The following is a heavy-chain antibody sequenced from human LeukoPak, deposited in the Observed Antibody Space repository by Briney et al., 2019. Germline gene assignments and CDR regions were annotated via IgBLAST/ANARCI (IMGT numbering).Heavy chain of an antibody. D-gene: IGHD3-10*01. CDR2: IKKDGSEK. J-gene: IGHJ4*02. CDR3: ARLKVVRGVTKLDY. Sequence: GGSLRLSCAASGFTFSSYWMSWVRQAPGKGLEWVANIKKDGSEKYYVDSAKGRFTISRDNAKNSLYLQMNSLRAEDTAVYYCARLKVVRGVTKLDYWGQGTLVTVSS. CDR1: GFTFSSYW. V-gene: IGHV3-7*01.